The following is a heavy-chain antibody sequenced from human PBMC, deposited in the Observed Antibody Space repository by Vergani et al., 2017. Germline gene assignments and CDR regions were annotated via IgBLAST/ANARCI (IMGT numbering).Heavy chain of an antibody. J-gene: IGHJ5*02. Sequence: QLQLQESGPGLVKPSETLSLTCTVSGGSISSSSYYWGWIRQPPGKGLEWIGSIYYSGSTYYNPSLKSRVTISVDTSKNQFSLKLSSVTAADTAVYYCARASSSWHPFDPWGQGTLVTVSS. V-gene: IGHV4-39*01. CDR2: IYYSGST. D-gene: IGHD6-13*01. CDR3: ARASSSWHPFDP. CDR1: GGSISSSSYY.